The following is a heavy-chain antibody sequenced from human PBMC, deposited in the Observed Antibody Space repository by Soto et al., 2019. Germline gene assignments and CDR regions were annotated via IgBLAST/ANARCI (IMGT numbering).Heavy chain of an antibody. J-gene: IGHJ1*01. CDR3: ASSKMALITVLET. D-gene: IGHD3-22*01. V-gene: IGHV4-59*01. CDR2: IPYSGGA. CDR1: GDSIRSYF. Sequence: SETLSLTCNVSGDSIRSYFWSWVRQPPGKGLEWIGYIPYSGGATYNPSLKSRVTISIDTSKKQFSLKMTSVTAADTAVYYCASSKMALITVLETRGQGTRVTVAS.